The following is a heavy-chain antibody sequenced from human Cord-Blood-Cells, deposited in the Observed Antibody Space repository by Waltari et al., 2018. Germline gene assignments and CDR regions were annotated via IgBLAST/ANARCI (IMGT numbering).Heavy chain of an antibody. CDR3: ARDLDIAVAATDY. Sequence: QVQLVQSGAEVQKPGASAKGSCQASGYTVTGYYRHWVRQAPGQGLEWMGWINPNSGGTNYAQKFQGRVTMTRDTSISTAYMELSRLRSDDTAVYYCARDLDIAVAATDYWGQGTLVTVSS. CDR2: INPNSGGT. V-gene: IGHV1-2*02. CDR1: GYTVTGYY. D-gene: IGHD6-19*01. J-gene: IGHJ4*02.